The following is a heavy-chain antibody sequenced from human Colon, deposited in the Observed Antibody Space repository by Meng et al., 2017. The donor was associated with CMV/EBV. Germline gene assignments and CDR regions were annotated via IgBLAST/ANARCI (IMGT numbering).Heavy chain of an antibody. CDR1: GFNVSTNY. D-gene: IGHD4-11*01. J-gene: IGHJ6*02. CDR3: ARDQTTVTKDGMDV. Sequence: GESLKISCAASGFNVSTNYMTWVRQAPGKGLEWASVLYSGGTTYYADSVKGRFTISRDNSKNTLYLQMNSLRTEDTAVYYCARDQTTVTKDGMDVWGQGTTVTVSS. CDR2: LYSGGTT. V-gene: IGHV3-66*02.